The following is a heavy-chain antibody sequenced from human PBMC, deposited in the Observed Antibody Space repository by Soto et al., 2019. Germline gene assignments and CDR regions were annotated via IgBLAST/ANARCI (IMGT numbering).Heavy chain of an antibody. J-gene: IGHJ4*02. CDR1: GFTVSSNY. CDR2: IYSGGST. CDR3: ASTPDYYDSSGHFDY. Sequence: EVQLVESGGGLVQPGGSLRLSCAASGFTVSSNYMSWVRQAPGKGLEWVSVIYSGGSTYYADSVKGRFTISRDNSKNTLYRQMNSLRAEDTAVYYCASTPDYYDSSGHFDYWGQGTLVTVSS. D-gene: IGHD3-22*01. V-gene: IGHV3-66*01.